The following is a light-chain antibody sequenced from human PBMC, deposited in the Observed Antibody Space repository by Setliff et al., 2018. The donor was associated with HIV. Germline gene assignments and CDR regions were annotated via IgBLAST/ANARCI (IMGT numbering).Light chain of an antibody. CDR3: QSYDSSLSGFYV. Sequence: ALTQPASVSGSPGQSISISCSATSSDVGDFKYVSWYQQHPGKAPKLIIYDVSDRPSGVSNRFSGSKSGNTASLAITGLQAEDEADYYCQSYDSSLSGFYVFGTGTKVTVL. J-gene: IGLJ1*01. V-gene: IGLV2-14*03. CDR2: DVS. CDR1: SSDVGDFKY.